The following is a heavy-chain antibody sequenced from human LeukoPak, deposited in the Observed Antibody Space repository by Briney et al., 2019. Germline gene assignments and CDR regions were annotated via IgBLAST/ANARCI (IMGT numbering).Heavy chain of an antibody. CDR1: GYTFTGYY. V-gene: IGHV1-2*02. Sequence: ASVKGSCKASGYTFTGYYMHWVRQAPGQGLEWMGWINPNSGVTNYAQKFQGSVTMTRDTSISTAYMELSRLRSDDAAVYYCARDQIPIGGAAGAWFDPWGQGTLVTVSS. CDR2: INPNSGVT. D-gene: IGHD6-13*01. CDR3: ARDQIPIGGAAGAWFDP. J-gene: IGHJ5*02.